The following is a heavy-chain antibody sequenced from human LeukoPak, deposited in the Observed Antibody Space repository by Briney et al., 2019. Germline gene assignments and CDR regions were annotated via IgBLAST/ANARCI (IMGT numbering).Heavy chain of an antibody. V-gene: IGHV3-23*01. Sequence: PGGSLRLSCAASGFTFSSYGMHWFRQAPGKGLEWVAGVSGSGADTYYADSVKGRFTISRDNSRTTLYLQMISLRADDTAVYYCAKSYNNPTVAVRVRGVIPYFDYWGQGSLVTVSS. CDR3: AKSYNNPTVAVRVRGVIPYFDY. J-gene: IGHJ4*02. CDR2: VSGSGADT. D-gene: IGHD3-10*01. CDR1: GFTFSSYG.